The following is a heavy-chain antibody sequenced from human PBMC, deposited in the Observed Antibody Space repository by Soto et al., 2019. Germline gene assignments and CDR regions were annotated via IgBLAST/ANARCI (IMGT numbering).Heavy chain of an antibody. J-gene: IGHJ6*04. CDR1: GGSISSGGYY. D-gene: IGHD5-12*01. Sequence: SSATLSLTCTVSGGSISSGGYYWSWIRQAPGKGLVWVSRINSDGSSTSYADSVKDRFTISRDNAKSTLYLQMNSLRAEDTAVYYCARDKYSGLDVWGKGTTVTVSS. V-gene: IGHV3-74*01. CDR2: INSDGSST. CDR3: ARDKYSGLDV.